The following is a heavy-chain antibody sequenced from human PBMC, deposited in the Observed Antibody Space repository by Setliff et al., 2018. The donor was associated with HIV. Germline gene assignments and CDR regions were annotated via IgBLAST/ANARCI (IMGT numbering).Heavy chain of an antibody. J-gene: IGHJ4*02. CDR1: GYSISSGYY. D-gene: IGHD4-17*01. CDR2: IYHSGIT. Sequence: PSETLSLTCTVSGYSISSGYYWGWIRQPPGKGLEWIGSIYHSGITYYNSSLKSRVTISIDTSNNQISLRLSSVTAADTAMYYCVRDDYGYNGKGFDYWGPGTLVTVSS. V-gene: IGHV4-38-2*02. CDR3: VRDDYGYNGKGFDY.